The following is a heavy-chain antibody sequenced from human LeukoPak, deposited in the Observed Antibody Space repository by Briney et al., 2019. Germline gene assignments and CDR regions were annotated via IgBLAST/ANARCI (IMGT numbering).Heavy chain of an antibody. V-gene: IGHV3-48*03. J-gene: IGHJ4*02. CDR1: GFTFRWLG. CDR2: IRSSWSII. Sequence: GALGLSFAGSGFTFRWLGINLGRPAPGKGLGLVSYIRSSWSIIYYTDSVKGRFNISRDNAKRSLYLQMNSLRAEDTAVYYCARAVRGVIRAFDYWGQGTLVTVSS. D-gene: IGHD3-10*01. CDR3: ARAVRGVIRAFDY.